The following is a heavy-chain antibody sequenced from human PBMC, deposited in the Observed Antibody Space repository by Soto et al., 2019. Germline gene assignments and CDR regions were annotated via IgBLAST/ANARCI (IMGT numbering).Heavy chain of an antibody. CDR2: IKSKTDGGTT. V-gene: IGHV3-15*01. J-gene: IGHJ4*02. CDR1: GFTVSNAW. D-gene: IGHD3-3*01. CDR3: TTGRVRFLEWLLSDYFDY. Sequence: GGSLRLCYAASGFTVSNAWMGWVRQARGTWLEWVGRIKSKTDGGTTDYAAPVKGRFTISRDDSKNTLYLQMNSLKTEDTAVYYCTTGRVRFLEWLLSDYFDYWGQGTLVTVSS.